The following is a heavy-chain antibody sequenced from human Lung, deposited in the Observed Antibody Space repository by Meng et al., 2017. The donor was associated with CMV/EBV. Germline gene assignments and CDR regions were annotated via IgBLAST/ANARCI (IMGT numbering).Heavy chain of an antibody. CDR3: ATIAAAERNRMDV. J-gene: IGHJ6*02. CDR1: GGSFSGYY. Sequence: SETLSLTCAVYGGSFSGYYWSWIRQPPGKGLEWIGEINHSGSTNYNPSLKSRVTISVDTSKNQFSLKLSSVAAADTAVYYCATIAAAERNRMDVWGQGTTVXVSS. V-gene: IGHV4-34*01. CDR2: INHSGST. D-gene: IGHD6-13*01.